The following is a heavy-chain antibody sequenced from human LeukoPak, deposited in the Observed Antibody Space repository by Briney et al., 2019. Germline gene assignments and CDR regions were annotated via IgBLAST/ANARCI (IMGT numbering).Heavy chain of an antibody. CDR2: IYPGDSDT. D-gene: IGHD2-15*01. CDR3: ARLSGRVVCSAGSCYIDS. CDR1: GYRFTSDW. J-gene: IGHJ4*02. Sequence: GESLQISCKGSGYRFTSDWTGWVRQMPGKGLEWMGIIYPGDSDTRYSPSFQGQVTISADKSVNTAYLQWSSLKASDTAMYYCARLSGRVVCSAGSCYIDSWGQGTLVTVSS. V-gene: IGHV5-51*01.